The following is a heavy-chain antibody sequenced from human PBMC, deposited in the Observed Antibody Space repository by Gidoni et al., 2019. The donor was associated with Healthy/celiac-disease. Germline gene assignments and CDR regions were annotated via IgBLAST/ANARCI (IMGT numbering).Heavy chain of an antibody. V-gene: IGHV4-39*01. CDR3: ARRYYYDSSGYINWFDP. D-gene: IGHD3-22*01. J-gene: IGHJ5*02. CDR1: GGSISSSRYY. CDR2: IYYSGST. Sequence: QLQLQESGPGLVKPSETLSLTCTVSGGSISSSRYYWGWIRPPPGKGLEWIGSIYYSGSTYYNPSLKSRVTISVDTSKNQFSLKLSSVTAADTAVYYCARRYYYDSSGYINWFDPWGQGTLVTVSS.